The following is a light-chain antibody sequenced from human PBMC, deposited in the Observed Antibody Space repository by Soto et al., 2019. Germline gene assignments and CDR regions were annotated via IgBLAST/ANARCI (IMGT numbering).Light chain of an antibody. CDR1: SSDIGGFNY. CDR2: EFS. CDR3: SSYTSSSTLGVV. V-gene: IGLV2-14*01. J-gene: IGLJ2*01. Sequence: QSALTQPASVSGSPGQSIAISCTGTSSDIGGFNYVSWYQQHPGKAPKLMIYEFSNRPSGLSNRFSGSKSGNTASLTISGLQAEDEADYYCSSYTSSSTLGVVLGGGTKLTVL.